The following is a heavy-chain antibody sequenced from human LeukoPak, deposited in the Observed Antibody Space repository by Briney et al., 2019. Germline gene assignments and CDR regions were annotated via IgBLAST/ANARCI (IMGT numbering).Heavy chain of an antibody. CDR3: ARDHCSGGSCYFGY. CDR2: ISAYNGNT. V-gene: IGHV1-18*01. CDR1: GYTFTSCG. Sequence: ASVTVSCKASGYTFTSCGISWVRQAPGQGLEWMGWISAYNGNTNYAQKLQGRVTMTTDTSTSTAYMELRSLRSDGTAVYYCARDHCSGGSCYFGYWGQGTLVTVSS. D-gene: IGHD2-15*01. J-gene: IGHJ4*02.